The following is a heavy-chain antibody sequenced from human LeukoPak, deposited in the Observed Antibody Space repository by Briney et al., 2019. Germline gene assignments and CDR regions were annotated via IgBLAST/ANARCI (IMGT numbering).Heavy chain of an antibody. CDR1: GFTFSSYG. CDR2: ILYDGSNK. Sequence: PGGSLRLSCAASGFTFSSYGMHWVRQAPGKGLEWVAVILYDGSNKYYADSVKGRFTISRDNSKNTLYLQMNSLRAEDTAVYYCAKVLSFYYGSGSPFDYWGQGTLVTVSS. V-gene: IGHV3-30*18. D-gene: IGHD3-10*01. CDR3: AKVLSFYYGSGSPFDY. J-gene: IGHJ4*02.